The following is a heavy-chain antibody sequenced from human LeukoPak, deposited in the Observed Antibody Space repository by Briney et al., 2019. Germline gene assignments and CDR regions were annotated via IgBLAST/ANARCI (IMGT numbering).Heavy chain of an antibody. D-gene: IGHD3-22*01. J-gene: IGHJ6*03. Sequence: ASVKVSCKASGYTLTGYYMHWVRQAPGQGLEWMGVINLSAGTTNYAQKFQGRVTMTRDMSTSTVYMELSSLTSEDTAVYYCARSYYYDSSGYLYYYYMDVWGKGTTVTVSS. CDR2: INLSAGTT. CDR1: GYTLTGYY. V-gene: IGHV1-46*01. CDR3: ARSYYYDSSGYLYYYYMDV.